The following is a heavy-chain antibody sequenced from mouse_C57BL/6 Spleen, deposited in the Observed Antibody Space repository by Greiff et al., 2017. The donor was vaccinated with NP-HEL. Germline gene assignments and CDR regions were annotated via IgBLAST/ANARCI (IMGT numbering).Heavy chain of an antibody. CDR2: FHPYNDDT. CDR3: ARGGGLRRGFDY. V-gene: IGHV1-47*01. Sequence: QVQLQQSGAELVKPGASVKMSCKASGYTFTTYPIEWIKQNHGKSLEWIGNFHPYNDDTKSNEKFKGKATLTVEKSSSTVYLELSRLTSDDSAVYYCARGGGLRRGFDYWGQGTTLTVSS. D-gene: IGHD2-4*01. J-gene: IGHJ2*01. CDR1: GYTFTTYP.